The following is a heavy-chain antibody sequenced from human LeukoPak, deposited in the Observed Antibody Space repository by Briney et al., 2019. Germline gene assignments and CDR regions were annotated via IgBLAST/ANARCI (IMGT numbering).Heavy chain of an antibody. D-gene: IGHD2-2*01. Sequence: SETLSLTCTVSGGSISSSSNYWGWIRQPPGKGLEWIGNINYSGSTYYNPSLKSRVTISVDTSKNQFSLDLISVTAADTAVYYCARRHCSSTNCYGDAFDIWGQGTMVTVSS. V-gene: IGHV4-39*01. CDR3: ARRHCSSTNCYGDAFDI. CDR1: GGSISSSSNY. CDR2: INYSGST. J-gene: IGHJ3*02.